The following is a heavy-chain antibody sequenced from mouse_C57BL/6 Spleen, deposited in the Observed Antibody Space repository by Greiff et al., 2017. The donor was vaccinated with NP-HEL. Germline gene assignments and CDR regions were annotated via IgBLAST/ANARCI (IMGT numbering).Heavy chain of an antibody. J-gene: IGHJ2*01. CDR2: IYPGDGDT. D-gene: IGHD1-1*01. Sequence: QVHVKQSGAELVKPGASVKISCKASGYAFSSYWMNWVKQRPGKGLEWIGQIYPGDGDTNYNGKFKGKATLTADESSSTAYMQLSSLTSEDSAVYFYSRLDYYGDYYFDYWGQGTTLTVSS. CDR1: GYAFSSYW. V-gene: IGHV1-80*01. CDR3: SRLDYYGDYYFDY.